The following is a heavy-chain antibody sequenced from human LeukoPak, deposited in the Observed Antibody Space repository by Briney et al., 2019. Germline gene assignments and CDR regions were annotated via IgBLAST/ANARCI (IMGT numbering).Heavy chain of an antibody. CDR3: ARRLFDRGVYLAAIDP. D-gene: IGHD3-9*01. Sequence: GGSLRLSCAVSGFSVSSNYVNWVRQAPGKGLEWVSVIYSDGSTYYVDSVKGRFTISRDNSKNTVYLQMNSLRAEDTAVYYCARRLFDRGVYLAAIDPWGQGTLVTVSS. CDR1: GFSVSSNY. CDR2: IYSDGST. J-gene: IGHJ5*02. V-gene: IGHV3-66*04.